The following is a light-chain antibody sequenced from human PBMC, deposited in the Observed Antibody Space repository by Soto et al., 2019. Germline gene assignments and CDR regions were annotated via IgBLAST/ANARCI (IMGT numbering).Light chain of an antibody. V-gene: IGKV3-11*01. CDR1: QSISSN. Sequence: EIVLTQSPGTLSLSPGERATLSCRASQSISSNLAWYQHKPGQAPRLLISGASTGATGIPPRFRGSGSGTEFTLTISSLEPEDFAVYYCQQRSNWLPLTFGGGTKVDIK. CDR2: GAS. J-gene: IGKJ4*01. CDR3: QQRSNWLPLT.